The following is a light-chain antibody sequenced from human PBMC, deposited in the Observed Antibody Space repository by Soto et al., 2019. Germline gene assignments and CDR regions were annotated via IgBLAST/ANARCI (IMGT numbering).Light chain of an antibody. Sequence: QSALTQPPSASGSPGQSVTISCTGTSTDVGGYNYVSWYQQHPGKAPKLMMFEVSKRPSGVPDRFSGSKFGNTASLTVSGLRAEDEADYYCASYGGNNNLLFGGGTKVTVL. V-gene: IGLV2-8*01. J-gene: IGLJ2*01. CDR2: EVS. CDR1: STDVGGYNY. CDR3: ASYGGNNNLL.